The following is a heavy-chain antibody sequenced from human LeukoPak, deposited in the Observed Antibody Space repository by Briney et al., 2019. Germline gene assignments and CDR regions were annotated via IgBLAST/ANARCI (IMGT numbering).Heavy chain of an antibody. D-gene: IGHD6-6*01. CDR1: GFTFSNYG. Sequence: PGGSLRLSCAASGFTFSNYGMNWVRQAPGKGLEWVPTISTNSVATYYSDSVKGRFTISRDNSKNTLFLQMNSLRAEDTAIYYCAKGQSTIATRSFDSWGQGTLVTVSS. J-gene: IGHJ4*02. CDR3: AKGQSTIATRSFDS. V-gene: IGHV3-23*01. CDR2: ISTNSVAT.